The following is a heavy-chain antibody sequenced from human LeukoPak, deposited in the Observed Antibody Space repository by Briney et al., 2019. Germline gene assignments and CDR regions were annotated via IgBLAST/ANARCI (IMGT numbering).Heavy chain of an antibody. CDR3: ARVYCGGDCYSRGYYFDY. V-gene: IGHV3-7*01. CDR2: IKEDGSEK. CDR1: GFTFSSHW. Sequence: PGGSLRLSWVVSGFTFSSHWMSWVRQAPGKGLEWVANIKEDGSEKYYVDSVKGRFTISRDNSKNTLYLQMGSLRAEDMAVYYCARVYCGGDCYSRGYYFDYWGQGTLVTVSS. J-gene: IGHJ4*02. D-gene: IGHD2-21*02.